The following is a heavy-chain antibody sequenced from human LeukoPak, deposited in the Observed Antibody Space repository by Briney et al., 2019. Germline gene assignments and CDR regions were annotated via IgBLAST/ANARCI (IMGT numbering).Heavy chain of an antibody. CDR3: ARGYCSSTICFQYFHH. V-gene: IGHV4-59*01. CDR1: SDSISSSY. D-gene: IGHD2-2*01. J-gene: IGHJ1*01. CDR2: IYYSGST. Sequence: SETLSLTCTVSSDSISSSYWCWIWRPPGKGLEWIGYIYYSGSTNYNPSLKSRVAISVDTSKNQFSLKLNSVTAADTAVYYCARGYCSSTICFQYFHHWGQGTLVTVSS.